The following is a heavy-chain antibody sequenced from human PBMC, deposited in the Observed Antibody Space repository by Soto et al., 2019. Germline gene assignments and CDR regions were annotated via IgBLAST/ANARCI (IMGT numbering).Heavy chain of an antibody. CDR1: GGSTSSDNY. Sequence: SETLSLTCTVSGGSTSSDNYWSWIRQPPGKGLEWIGHIYYSGNTDYNPSLKSRLAIPIDTSKNQFSLKLGSVTAADTAVYFCAREGGESSDGLYYFDSWGQGSLVTVSS. CDR3: AREGGESSDGLYYFDS. V-gene: IGHV4-30-4*01. CDR2: IYYSGNT. D-gene: IGHD3-16*01. J-gene: IGHJ4*02.